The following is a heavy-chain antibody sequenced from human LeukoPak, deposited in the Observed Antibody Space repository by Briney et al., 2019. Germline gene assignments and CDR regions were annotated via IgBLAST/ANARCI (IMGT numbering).Heavy chain of an antibody. Sequence: GASVKVSCKASGYTFTSYYMHWVRQAPGQGLEWMGIINPSGGSTSYAQKFQGRVTMTRDMSTSTVYMELSSLSSEDTAVYYCARSGFFGVVTVDYWGQGTLVTVSS. V-gene: IGHV1-46*01. J-gene: IGHJ4*02. CDR3: ARSGFFGVVTVDY. CDR2: INPSGGST. D-gene: IGHD3-3*01. CDR1: GYTFTSYY.